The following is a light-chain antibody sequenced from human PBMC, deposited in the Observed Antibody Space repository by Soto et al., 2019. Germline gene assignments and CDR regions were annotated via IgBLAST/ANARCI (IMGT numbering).Light chain of an antibody. J-gene: IGKJ4*01. CDR2: AAS. Sequence: DIQMTQSPSTLSASVGDRVTITCRASQSISSWLAWYQQKPGKAPELLIYAASTLQSGVPSRFSGSGSGTDFTLTINSLQPEDFATFYCQQSFNTPLTFGGGIKVDIK. CDR1: QSISSW. V-gene: IGKV1-39*01. CDR3: QQSFNTPLT.